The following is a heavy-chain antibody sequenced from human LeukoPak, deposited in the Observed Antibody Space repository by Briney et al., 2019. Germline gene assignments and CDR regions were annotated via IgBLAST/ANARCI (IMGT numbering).Heavy chain of an antibody. Sequence: PGGSLRLSCAASGFTFSNYARTWVRQAPGKGLEWVSTISGTGGFTTSTYYADSVKGRFTISRDNSDNKLYLQMDGLRADDTAVYYCVKDRRYAGNSALNWLDPWGQGTLVTVSS. CDR3: VKDRRYAGNSALNWLDP. V-gene: IGHV3-23*01. CDR2: ISGTGGFTTST. J-gene: IGHJ5*02. D-gene: IGHD4-23*01. CDR1: GFTFSNYA.